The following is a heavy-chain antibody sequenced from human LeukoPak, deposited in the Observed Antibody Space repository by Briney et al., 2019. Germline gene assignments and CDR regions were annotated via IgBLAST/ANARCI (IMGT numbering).Heavy chain of an antibody. CDR2: IYPGDSDT. J-gene: IGHJ5*02. V-gene: IGHV5-51*01. CDR3: ARHYCSSTSCSNWFDP. D-gene: IGHD2-2*01. Sequence: GESLKISCKGSGYSFTSYWIGWVRQMPGKGVEGMGIIYPGDSDTRYSPSFQGQVTISADKSISTAYLQWSSLKASDTAMYYCARHYCSSTSCSNWFDPWGQGTLVTVSS. CDR1: GYSFTSYW.